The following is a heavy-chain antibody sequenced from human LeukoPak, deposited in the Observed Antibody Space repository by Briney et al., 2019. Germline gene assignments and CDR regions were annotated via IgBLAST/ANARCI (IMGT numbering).Heavy chain of an antibody. CDR2: ISSSGSTI. V-gene: IGHV3-11*01. CDR3: ARCPLGIVVDDYFDY. D-gene: IGHD3-22*01. J-gene: IGHJ4*02. CDR1: GFTFSDYY. Sequence: PGGSLRLSCAASGFTFSDYYMSWIRQAPGKGLEWVSYISSSGSTIYYADSVKGRFTISRDNAKNSLYLQMNSLRAEDTAVYYCARCPLGIVVDDYFDYWGQGTLVTVSS.